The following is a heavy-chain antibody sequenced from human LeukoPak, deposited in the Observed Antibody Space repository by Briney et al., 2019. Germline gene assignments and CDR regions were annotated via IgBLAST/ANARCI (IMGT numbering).Heavy chain of an antibody. Sequence: PSETLSLTCTVSGGSISSHYWSWIRQPPGKGLEWIGYIYTSGGTNYNPSLKSRVTISVDTSKNQFSLKLSSVTAADTAVYYCARHPGGSSWYWFDPWGQGTLVTVSS. J-gene: IGHJ5*02. D-gene: IGHD6-13*01. CDR2: IYTSGGT. CDR1: GGSISSHY. CDR3: ARHPGGSSWYWFDP. V-gene: IGHV4-4*09.